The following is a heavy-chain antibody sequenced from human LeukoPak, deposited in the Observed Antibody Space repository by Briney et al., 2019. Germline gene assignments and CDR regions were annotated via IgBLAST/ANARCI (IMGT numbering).Heavy chain of an antibody. CDR1: GGSISSSNW. J-gene: IGHJ4*02. CDR3: ASSWISNRPFDY. V-gene: IGHV4-4*02. D-gene: IGHD5-12*01. CDR2: IYHSGST. Sequence: SGTLSLTCAVSGGSISSSNWWSWVRQPPGKGLEWIGEIYHSGSTNYNPSLKSRVTISVDKSKNQFSLKLSSVTAADTAAYYCASSWISNRPFDYWGQGTLVTVSS.